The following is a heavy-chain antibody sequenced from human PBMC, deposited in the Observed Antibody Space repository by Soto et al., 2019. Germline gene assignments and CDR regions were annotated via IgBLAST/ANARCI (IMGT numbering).Heavy chain of an antibody. CDR2: LNQNGREK. CDR1: GFPFSIHC. Sequence: EVHLVESGGGLVKPGGSLRLSCAASGFPFSIHCMNWVRQAPGKGLEWVANLNQNGREKYYVDSVKGRFTISRDNAKNSLYFQMTSLRAVDTAVYYCARGSYWGQGTLVSVSS. CDR3: ARGSY. D-gene: IGHD3-10*01. J-gene: IGHJ4*02. V-gene: IGHV3-7*01.